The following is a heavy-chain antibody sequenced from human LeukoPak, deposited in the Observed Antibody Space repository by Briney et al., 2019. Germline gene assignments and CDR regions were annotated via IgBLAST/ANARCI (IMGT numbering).Heavy chain of an antibody. J-gene: IGHJ6*02. Sequence: GGSLRLSCAASGFTLSSYGMRWVRQAPGKGLEWVVVISYDGSNKYYADSVKGRFIISRDNSKNTLYLQMNSLRAEDTAVYYCAKDLGSGPLMDVWGQGTTVTVSS. CDR1: GFTLSSYG. D-gene: IGHD3-3*01. CDR3: AKDLGSGPLMDV. V-gene: IGHV3-30*18. CDR2: ISYDGSNK.